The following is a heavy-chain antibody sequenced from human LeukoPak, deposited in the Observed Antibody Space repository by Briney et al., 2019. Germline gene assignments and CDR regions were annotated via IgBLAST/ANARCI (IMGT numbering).Heavy chain of an antibody. CDR3: AKDYRIGYSDHFDY. Sequence: GGSLRLSCVGSGFTFSSHAMSWVRQAPEKGLEWVSGIYESGQTTHYADSVKGRFSISRDNSKNTLYLQMDSLGGEDTAIYYCAKDYRIGYSDHFDYWGQGALVTVSS. J-gene: IGHJ4*02. CDR2: IYESGQTT. CDR1: GFTFSSHA. V-gene: IGHV3-23*01. D-gene: IGHD2-21*01.